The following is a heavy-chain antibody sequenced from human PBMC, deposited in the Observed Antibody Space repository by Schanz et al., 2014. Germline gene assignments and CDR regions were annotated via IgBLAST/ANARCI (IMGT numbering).Heavy chain of an antibody. D-gene: IGHD3-3*01. J-gene: IGHJ6*02. CDR3: AKIWKAHHLTGRPGWSDGMDV. V-gene: IGHV3-21*02. Sequence: EVQLVESGGGLVRPGDSLRLSCAASGFTFSSYNINWVRQAPGKGLEYISSISPSSSYIYYADSVKGRFTISGDNSKNTLFLQMNSLRVEDTAIYYCAKIWKAHHLTGRPGWSDGMDVWGQGTTVTVSS. CDR2: ISPSSSYI. CDR1: GFTFSSYN.